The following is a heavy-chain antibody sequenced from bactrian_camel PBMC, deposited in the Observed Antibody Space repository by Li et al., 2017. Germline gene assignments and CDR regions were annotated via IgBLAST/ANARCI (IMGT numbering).Heavy chain of an antibody. CDR3: AEGRGSRGEHCYSLNY. J-gene: IGHJ4*01. V-gene: IGHV3S1*01. CDR1: GPAYKC. CDR2: IEFDEGTT. Sequence: HVQLVESGGGSVQAGGSLRLSCAASGPAYKCMGWLRQAPGKGLEMVARIEFDEGTTRYADSAKGRFTISRDSAKNTVYLQMNNLQPEDTATYYCAEGRGSRGEHCYSLNYWGQGTQVTVS. D-gene: IGHD6*01.